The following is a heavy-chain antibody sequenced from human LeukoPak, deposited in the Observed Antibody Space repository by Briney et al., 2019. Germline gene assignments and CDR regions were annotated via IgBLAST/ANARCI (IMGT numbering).Heavy chain of an antibody. J-gene: IGHJ4*02. CDR1: GGSISSGDYY. Sequence: SQTLSLTCTVSGGSISSGDYYWSWIRQPPGKGLEWIGYTYYSGSTYYNPSLKSRVTISVDTSKNQFSLKLSSVTAADTAVYYCARGIPNYYGSGSYYNVYWGQGTLVTVSS. CDR3: ARGIPNYYGSGSYYNVY. CDR2: TYYSGST. V-gene: IGHV4-30-4*01. D-gene: IGHD3-10*01.